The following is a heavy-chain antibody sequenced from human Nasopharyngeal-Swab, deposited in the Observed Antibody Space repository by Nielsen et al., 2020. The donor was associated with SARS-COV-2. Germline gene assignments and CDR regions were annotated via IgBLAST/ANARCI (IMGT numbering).Heavy chain of an antibody. Sequence: GESLKISCAASGFTISRYWMLWVRHAPGKGLVWVSRLHSDGSSTTYADSVRGRFTISRDNAKNTLYLQMNSLRAEDTAVYYCARGGGGYSMDYWGQGTLVTVSS. CDR2: LHSDGSST. CDR1: GFTISRYW. CDR3: ARGGGGYSMDY. D-gene: IGHD5-24*01. V-gene: IGHV3-74*01. J-gene: IGHJ4*02.